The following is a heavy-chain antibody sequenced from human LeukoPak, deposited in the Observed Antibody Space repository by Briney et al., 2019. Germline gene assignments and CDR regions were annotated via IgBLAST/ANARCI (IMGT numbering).Heavy chain of an antibody. CDR1: GYTFTSYD. V-gene: IGHV1-8*03. CDR3: ARDLTPLMVYAMMLTQNHDAFDI. Sequence: ASVKVSCKASGYTFTSYDINWVRQGTGQGLEWMGWMNPNSGNTGYAQKFQGRVTITRNTSISTAYMELSSLRSEDTAVYYCARDLTPLMVYAMMLTQNHDAFDIWGQGTMVTVSS. D-gene: IGHD2-8*01. J-gene: IGHJ3*02. CDR2: MNPNSGNT.